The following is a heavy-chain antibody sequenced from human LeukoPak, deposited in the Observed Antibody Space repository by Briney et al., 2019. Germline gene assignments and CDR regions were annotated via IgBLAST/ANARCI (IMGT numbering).Heavy chain of an antibody. V-gene: IGHV3-21*01. J-gene: IGHJ4*02. CDR2: ISSSSSYI. CDR1: GFTLSSYS. D-gene: IGHD5-12*01. CDR3: ARESSRRGYSGYDYGY. Sequence: GGSLRLSCAASGFTLSSYSMNWVRQAPGKGLEWVSSISSSSSYIYYADSVKGRFTISRDNAKNTLYLQMNSLRAEDTAVYYCARESSRRGYSGYDYGYWGQGTLVTVSS.